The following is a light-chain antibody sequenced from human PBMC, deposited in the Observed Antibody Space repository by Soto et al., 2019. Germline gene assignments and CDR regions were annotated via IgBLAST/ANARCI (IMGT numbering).Light chain of an antibody. CDR2: DVS. J-gene: IGLJ1*01. V-gene: IGLV2-14*01. CDR3: SSYTSSSTLLYV. Sequence: QSALTQPASVSGSPGQSITISCTGTSSDVGGYNYVSWYHQHPDKAPKLMIYDVSNRPSGVSNRFSGSKSGNTASLTISGLQAEDEADYYCSSYTSSSTLLYVFGTGTKLTVL. CDR1: SSDVGGYNY.